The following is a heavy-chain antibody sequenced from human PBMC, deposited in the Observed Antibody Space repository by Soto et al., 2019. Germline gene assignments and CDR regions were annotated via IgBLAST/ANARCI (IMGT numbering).Heavy chain of an antibody. Sequence: VQLLESGGGLVQPGGSLRLSGAASGFTFSLYAMNWVRQAPGQGMEWVTVISGSGGRTYYADSVKGRFTMSTDNSKTTLYLQTDSLRAGDTAVYYCAKEVVLVSAGRSHYYYYGLDVWGQGTTVAVSS. CDR1: GFTFSLYA. J-gene: IGHJ6*02. CDR2: ISGSGGRT. CDR3: AKEVVLVSAGRSHYYYYGLDV. V-gene: IGHV3-23*01. D-gene: IGHD2-2*01.